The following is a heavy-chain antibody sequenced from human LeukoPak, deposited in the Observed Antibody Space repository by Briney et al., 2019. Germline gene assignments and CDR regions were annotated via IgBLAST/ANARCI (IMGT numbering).Heavy chain of an antibody. V-gene: IGHV4-59*01. D-gene: IGHD7-27*01. CDR2: IYYSGST. CDR3: ARADNWGSSWYFDY. Sequence: SETLSLTCTVSGGSISSYYWSWIRQPPGKGLEWIGYIYYSGSTNYNPSLKSRVTISVDTSKNQFSLKLSSLTAADTAVYYCARADNWGSSWYFDYWGQGTLVTVSS. CDR1: GGSISSYY. J-gene: IGHJ4*02.